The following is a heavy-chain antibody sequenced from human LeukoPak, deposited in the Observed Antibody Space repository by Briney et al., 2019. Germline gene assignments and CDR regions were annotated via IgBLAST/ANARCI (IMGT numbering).Heavy chain of an antibody. CDR3: AGATSGYDYFLPRFDP. Sequence: SQTLSLTCAISGDSVSSNSATWNWIRQSPSRGLEWLGRTYFRSKWYNDYAVSVKSRITINPDTSKNQFSLQLNSVTPEDTAVYYCAGATSGYDYFLPRFDPWGQGTLVTVSS. CDR2: TYFRSKWYN. J-gene: IGHJ5*02. D-gene: IGHD5-12*01. CDR1: GDSVSSNSAT. V-gene: IGHV6-1*01.